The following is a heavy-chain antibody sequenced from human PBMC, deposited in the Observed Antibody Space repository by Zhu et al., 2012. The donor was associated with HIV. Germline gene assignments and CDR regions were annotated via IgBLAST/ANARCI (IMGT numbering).Heavy chain of an antibody. Sequence: QLLLQESGPGLVKPSETLSLTCSVSGGTISSSSSFWGWVRQTPGKGLEWIGSAYYGGTTYYTPSLMSRLTISVDTSKNQCSLRLSSVTAADTGLYYCAKPSSGWYSYAFHVWGQGXWSPSLQ. D-gene: IGHD6-19*01. CDR3: AKPSSGWYSYAFHV. CDR1: GGTISSSSSF. CDR2: AYYGGTT. J-gene: IGHJ3*01. V-gene: IGHV4-39*01.